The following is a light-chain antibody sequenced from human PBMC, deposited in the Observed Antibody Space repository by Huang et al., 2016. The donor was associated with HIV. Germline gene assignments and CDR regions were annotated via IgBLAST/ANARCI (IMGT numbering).Light chain of an antibody. V-gene: IGKV1-39*01. CDR3: QQSYSTLIT. CDR1: QSIDGY. Sequence: IQMTQSPSSLSASVGDRVTITCRAGQSIDGYLNWYQQKSGKAPKLLISSASTLHTGVPPRFSGSGSGTDYTLIISNVQPDDFATYFCQQSYSTLITFGQGSRL. J-gene: IGKJ5*01. CDR2: SAS.